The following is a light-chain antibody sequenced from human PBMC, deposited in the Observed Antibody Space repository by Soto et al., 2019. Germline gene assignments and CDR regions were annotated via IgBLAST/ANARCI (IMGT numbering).Light chain of an antibody. CDR1: QSVSSY. CDR3: QQYNNWSIT. CDR2: GAS. J-gene: IGKJ5*01. Sequence: EIVLTQSPATLSLSPGERATLXXRASQSVSSYLAWYQQKPGQAPRXIIYGASTRATGIPARFSGSGSGTEFTLTISSLQSEDFAVYYCQQYNNWSITFGQGTRLEIK. V-gene: IGKV3-15*01.